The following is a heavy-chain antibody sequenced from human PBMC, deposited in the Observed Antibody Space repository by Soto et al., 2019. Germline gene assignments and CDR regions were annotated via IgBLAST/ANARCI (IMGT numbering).Heavy chain of an antibody. CDR2: INPSGGST. Sequence: ASLKVSCKASGYTFTSYYMHWGRQAPGQGLEWMGIINPSGGSTSYAQKFQGRVTMTRDTSTSTVYMELSSLRSEDTAVYYCAREMVRGYYYMDVWGKGTTVTVSS. V-gene: IGHV1-46*03. CDR1: GYTFTSYY. D-gene: IGHD3-10*01. CDR3: AREMVRGYYYMDV. J-gene: IGHJ6*03.